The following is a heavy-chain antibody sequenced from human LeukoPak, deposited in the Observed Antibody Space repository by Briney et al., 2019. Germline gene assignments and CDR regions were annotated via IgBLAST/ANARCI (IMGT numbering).Heavy chain of an antibody. Sequence: SETLSLTCTVSGGSISSGGYYWSWIRQHPGKGLEWIGYIYYSGSTYYNPSLKSRVTISVDTSKNQFSLKLSSVTAADTAVYYCARVGVATTPIREYYFDYWGQGTLVTVSS. CDR2: IYYSGST. D-gene: IGHD5-12*01. CDR3: ARVGVATTPIREYYFDY. J-gene: IGHJ4*02. V-gene: IGHV4-31*03. CDR1: GGSISSGGYY.